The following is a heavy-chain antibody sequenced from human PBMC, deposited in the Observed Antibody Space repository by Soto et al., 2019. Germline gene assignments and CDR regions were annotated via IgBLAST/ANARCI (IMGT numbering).Heavy chain of an antibody. CDR1: GGTFSSYT. J-gene: IGHJ4*02. V-gene: IGHV1-69*02. Sequence: QVQLVQSGAEVKKPGSSVKVSCKASGGTFSSYTISWVRQAPGQGLEWMGRIIPILGIANYAQKFQGRVTITADKSTSTAYMELSSLRSEDTAVYYCAGSIAAAGTTGANFDSWGQGTLVTVSS. D-gene: IGHD6-13*01. CDR2: IIPILGIA. CDR3: AGSIAAAGTTGANFDS.